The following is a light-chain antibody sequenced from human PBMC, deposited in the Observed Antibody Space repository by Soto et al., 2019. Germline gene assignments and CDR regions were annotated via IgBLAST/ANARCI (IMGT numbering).Light chain of an antibody. Sequence: HSALTQPPSASGSPGQSVTISCTGTSSDVGGYNYVSWYQQHPGKAPKLMMYEVSKRPSGVPDRFSGSKSGNTASLTVSGLQAEDEADYYCSSYAGSNNMVFGGGTKLTVL. V-gene: IGLV2-8*01. CDR2: EVS. CDR3: SSYAGSNNMV. J-gene: IGLJ3*02. CDR1: SSDVGGYNY.